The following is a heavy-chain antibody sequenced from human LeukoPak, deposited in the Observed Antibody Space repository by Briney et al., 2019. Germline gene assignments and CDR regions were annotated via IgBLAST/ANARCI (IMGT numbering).Heavy chain of an antibody. CDR3: ARGYSSDN. D-gene: IGHD2-21*01. Sequence: GGSLRLSCAASGFTVSSNYMSWVHQAPGKGLEWVSVIYSGGSTYYADSVKGRFTISRDNSKNTLNLQMYSLRAEDAAVYYCARGYSSDNWGQGTLVTVSS. V-gene: IGHV3-66*01. CDR2: IYSGGST. CDR1: GFTVSSNY. J-gene: IGHJ4*02.